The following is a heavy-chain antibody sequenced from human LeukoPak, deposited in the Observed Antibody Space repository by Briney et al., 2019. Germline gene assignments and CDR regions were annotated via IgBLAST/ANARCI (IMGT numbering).Heavy chain of an antibody. CDR2: ISGSGGST. CDR3: AKDHGPMEWDIVVPKPGGGYYYYGMDV. J-gene: IGHJ6*02. Sequence: PGGSLRLSCAASGFTFSSYAMSWIRQAPGQGLEWVSAISGSGGSTYYADSVKGRFTISRDNSKNTLYLQMNSLRAEDTAVYYCAKDHGPMEWDIVVPKPGGGYYYYGMDVWGQGTTVTVSS. CDR1: GFTFSSYA. D-gene: IGHD2-2*01. V-gene: IGHV3-23*01.